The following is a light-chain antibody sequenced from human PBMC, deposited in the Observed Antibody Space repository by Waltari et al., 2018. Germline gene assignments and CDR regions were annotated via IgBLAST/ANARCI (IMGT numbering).Light chain of an antibody. CDR3: QAWDGNNVV. V-gene: IGLV3-1*01. CDR2: QDH. J-gene: IGLJ2*01. Sequence: SYELTQAPSVSVSPGQTASITCSGNKLGDKYVCWYQQKPGQSPLLVIYQDHVRPSGIPERFSGSNSGNTATLTISGTQAVDEADYYCQAWDGNNVVFGGGTKLTVL. CDR1: KLGDKY.